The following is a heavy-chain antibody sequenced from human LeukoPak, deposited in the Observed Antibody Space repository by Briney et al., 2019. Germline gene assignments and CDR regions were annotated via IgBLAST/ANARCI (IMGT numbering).Heavy chain of an antibody. CDR3: AKGSGEVVIADEDY. CDR1: GFTFSSYA. J-gene: IGHJ4*02. CDR2: ISGSGGST. V-gene: IGHV3-23*01. D-gene: IGHD2-21*01. Sequence: PGRSLRLSCAASGFTFSSYAMSWVRQAPGKGLEWVSAISGSGGSTYYADSVKGRFTISRDNSKNTLYLQMNSLRAEDTAVYYCAKGSGEVVIADEDYWGQGTLVTVSS.